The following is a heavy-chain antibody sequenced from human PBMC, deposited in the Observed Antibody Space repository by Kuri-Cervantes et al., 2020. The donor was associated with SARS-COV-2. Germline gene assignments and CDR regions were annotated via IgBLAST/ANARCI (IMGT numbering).Heavy chain of an antibody. CDR1: GGTFSSYA. J-gene: IGHJ4*02. V-gene: IGHV1-69*04. D-gene: IGHD3-22*01. Sequence: SVKVSCKASGGTFSSYAISWVRQAPGQGLEWMGRIIPILGIANYAQKFQGRVTITADKSTSTAYMELSSLRSEDTAVYYCAGVQHYYDSSGSFAYWGQGNQVPVSS. CDR2: IIPILGIA. CDR3: AGVQHYYDSSGSFAY.